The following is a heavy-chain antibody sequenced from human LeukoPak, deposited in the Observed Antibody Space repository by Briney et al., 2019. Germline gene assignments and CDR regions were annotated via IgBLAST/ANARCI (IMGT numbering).Heavy chain of an antibody. CDR3: VKDGRVAVAGTSDY. V-gene: IGHV3-23*01. CDR2: IHGGGSTT. D-gene: IGHD6-19*01. Sequence: GGSLRLSCAASGFSFSTYVMTWVRQAPGKGLEWVSSIHGGGSTTFYTDSVRGRFTISRDNSKNTLYLQMSSLRAEDTAVYYCVKDGRVAVAGTSDYWGQGTLVTVSS. J-gene: IGHJ4*02. CDR1: GFSFSTYV.